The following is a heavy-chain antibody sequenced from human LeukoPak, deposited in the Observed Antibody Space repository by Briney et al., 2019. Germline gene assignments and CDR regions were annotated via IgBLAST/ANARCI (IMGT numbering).Heavy chain of an antibody. CDR2: INHSGST. Sequence: SETPSLTCAVYGGSFSGYYWSWIRQPPGKGLEWIGEINHSGSTNYNPSLKSRVTISVDTSKNQFSLKLSSVTAADTAVYYCARGPYYYGSGSYYRGLFDYWGQGTLVTVSS. CDR1: GGSFSGYY. CDR3: ARGPYYYGSGSYYRGLFDY. J-gene: IGHJ4*02. V-gene: IGHV4-34*01. D-gene: IGHD3-10*01.